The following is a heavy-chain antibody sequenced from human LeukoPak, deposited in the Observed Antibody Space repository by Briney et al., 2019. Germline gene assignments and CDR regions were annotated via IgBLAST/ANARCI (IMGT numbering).Heavy chain of an antibody. Sequence: SLRLSCAASGFTFDDYAMHWVRQAPGKGLEWVSGISWNSGSIGYADSVKGRFTISRDNAKNSLYLQMNSLRAEDTALYYCAKDLFNYYDSSGYRPSYYFDYWGQGTLVTVSS. J-gene: IGHJ4*02. CDR2: ISWNSGSI. D-gene: IGHD3-22*01. CDR3: AKDLFNYYDSSGYRPSYYFDY. CDR1: GFTFDDYA. V-gene: IGHV3-9*01.